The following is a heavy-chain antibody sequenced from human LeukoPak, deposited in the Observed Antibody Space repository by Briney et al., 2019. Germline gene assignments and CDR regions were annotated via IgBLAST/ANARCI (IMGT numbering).Heavy chain of an antibody. CDR3: AVEMIYSPKA. V-gene: IGHV3-21*01. J-gene: IGHJ5*02. D-gene: IGHD5-24*01. CDR1: GFTFSSYS. CDR2: ISSSSSHI. Sequence: GGSLSLSCAASGFTFSSYSMNWVRQAPGKGLEWVSSISSSSSHIYYGDSVKGRFTISRDNAKNSLYLQMDSLRAEDTAVYYCAVEMIYSPKAWGQGTLVTVSS.